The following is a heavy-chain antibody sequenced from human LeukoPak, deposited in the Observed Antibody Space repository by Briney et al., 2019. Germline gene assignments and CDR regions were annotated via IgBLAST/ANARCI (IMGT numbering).Heavy chain of an antibody. J-gene: IGHJ4*02. CDR2: IYSGGSA. Sequence: PGGSLRLSCAASGFTVSSNYMSWVRQAPGKGLEWVSVIYSGGSAYYADSVKGRFTISRDNSKNTLYLQMNSLRAEDTAVYYCARDQATMYYYDSSGYLFDYWGQGTLVTVSS. V-gene: IGHV3-66*01. CDR3: ARDQATMYYYDSSGYLFDY. CDR1: GFTVSSNY. D-gene: IGHD3-22*01.